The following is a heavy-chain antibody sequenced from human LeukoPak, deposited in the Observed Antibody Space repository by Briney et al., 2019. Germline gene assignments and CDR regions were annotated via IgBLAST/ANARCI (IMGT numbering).Heavy chain of an antibody. J-gene: IGHJ4*02. CDR1: GGSVSSYY. CDR2: IYSSGST. CDR3: ARQVAVAGKAGLDY. V-gene: IGHV4-4*07. Sequence: SETLSLTCTVSGGSVSSYYWSWIRQPAGNGLEWIGRIYSSGSTNYNPSLKSRVTMSVDTSKNQFSLKLSSMTAADTAVYYCARQVAVAGKAGLDYWGQGTLVTVSS. D-gene: IGHD6-19*01.